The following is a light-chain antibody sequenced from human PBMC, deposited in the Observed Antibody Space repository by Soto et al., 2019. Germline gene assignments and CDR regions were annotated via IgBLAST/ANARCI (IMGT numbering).Light chain of an antibody. CDR1: SSNVGSNT. V-gene: IGLV1-44*01. Sequence: QSALAQPPSASGAPGQGVTISCSGSSSNVGSNTVSWYQQFPGTAPKLLIHSNNKRPSGVPDRFSGSKSGTSASLAISGLQSEDEADYYCAAWDDSLNASVFGGGTKVTVL. J-gene: IGLJ1*01. CDR2: SNN. CDR3: AAWDDSLNASV.